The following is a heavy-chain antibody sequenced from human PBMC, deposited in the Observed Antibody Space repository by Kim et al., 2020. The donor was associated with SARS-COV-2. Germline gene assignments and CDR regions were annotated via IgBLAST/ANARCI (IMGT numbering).Heavy chain of an antibody. CDR3: TTDRVYDYVWGSYRYTDY. J-gene: IGHJ4*02. V-gene: IGHV3-15*01. D-gene: IGHD3-16*02. CDR2: IKSKTDGGTT. Sequence: GGSLRLSCAASGFTFSNAWMSWVRQAPGKGLEWVGRIKSKTDGGTTDYAAPVKGRFTISRDDSKNTLYLQMNSLKTEDTAVYYCTTDRVYDYVWGSYRYTDYWGQGNLVTVSS. CDR1: GFTFSNAW.